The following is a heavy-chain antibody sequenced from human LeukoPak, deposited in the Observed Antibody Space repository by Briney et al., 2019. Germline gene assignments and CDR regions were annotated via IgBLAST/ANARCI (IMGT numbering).Heavy chain of an antibody. CDR3: ARDPYSSSWYLDYYYYGMDV. J-gene: IGHJ6*02. Sequence: GGSLRLSCAASGFTFSSYWMSWVRQAPGKGLEGVANIKQGGSEKYYVDSVKGRFTISRDNAKNSLYLQMNSLRAEDTAVYYCARDPYSSSWYLDYYYYGMDVWGQGTTVTVSS. CDR1: GFTFSSYW. D-gene: IGHD6-13*01. V-gene: IGHV3-7*01. CDR2: IKQGGSEK.